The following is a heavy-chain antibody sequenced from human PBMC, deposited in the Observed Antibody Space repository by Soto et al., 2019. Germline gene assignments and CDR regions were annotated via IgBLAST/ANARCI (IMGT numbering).Heavy chain of an antibody. Sequence: LRLSCATSGFTFSSRWMHWVRQAPGKGLVWVSYINSDGSTTTYADSVKGRFTISRDNAKNTVYLQMNSLRVDDTAVYYCARDTSYSTDYWGQGTMVTVSS. CDR1: GFTFSSRW. D-gene: IGHD2-2*01. V-gene: IGHV3-74*01. CDR2: INSDGSTT. CDR3: ARDTSYSTDY. J-gene: IGHJ4*02.